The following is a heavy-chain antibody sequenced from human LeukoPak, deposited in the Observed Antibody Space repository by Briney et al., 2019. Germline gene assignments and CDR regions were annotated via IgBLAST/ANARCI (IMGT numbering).Heavy chain of an antibody. CDR1: GYTFTSYA. J-gene: IGHJ4*02. V-gene: IGHV1-3*01. CDR3: ARALPIVGATAGYFDY. Sequence: ASVKVSCTASGYTFTSYAMHWVRQAPGQRLEWIGWINAGNGNTKYSQKFQGRVTITRDTSASTAYMELSSLRSEDTAVYYCARALPIVGATAGYFDYWGQGTLVTVSS. CDR2: INAGNGNT. D-gene: IGHD1-26*01.